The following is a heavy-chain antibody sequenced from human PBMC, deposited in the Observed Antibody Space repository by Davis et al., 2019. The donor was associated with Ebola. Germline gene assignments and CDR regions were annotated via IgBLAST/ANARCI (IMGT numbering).Heavy chain of an antibody. CDR2: IFSNDEK. J-gene: IGHJ4*02. CDR1: GFSLSNVDMG. D-gene: IGHD3-10*01. Sequence: SGPTLVKPTETLTLACTVSGFSLSNVDMGVSWVRQPPGKALEWLAHIFSNDEKSYSRSLKSRLAISKDTSKSRVVLTMTNMDPVDTGTYYCARTFYHGSGSYYTIDYWGQGSLVTVSS. V-gene: IGHV2-26*01. CDR3: ARTFYHGSGSYYTIDY.